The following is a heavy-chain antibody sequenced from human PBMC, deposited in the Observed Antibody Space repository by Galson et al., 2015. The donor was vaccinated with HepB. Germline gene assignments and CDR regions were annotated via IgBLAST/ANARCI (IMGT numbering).Heavy chain of an antibody. V-gene: IGHV5-51*01. D-gene: IGHD5-12*01. CDR2: IYPGDSDT. CDR3: ARQWYSGYLLSYAFDI. J-gene: IGHJ3*02. CDR1: GYSFTSYW. Sequence: QSGAEVKKPGESLKISCKGSGYSFTSYWIGWVRQMPGKGLEWMGIIYPGDSDTRYSPSFQGQVTISADKSISTAYLQWSSLKASDTAMYYCARQWYSGYLLSYAFDIWGQGTMVTVSS.